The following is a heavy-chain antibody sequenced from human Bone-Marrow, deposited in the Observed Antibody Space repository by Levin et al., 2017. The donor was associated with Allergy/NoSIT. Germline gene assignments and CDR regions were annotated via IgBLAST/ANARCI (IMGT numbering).Heavy chain of an antibody. J-gene: IGHJ6*02. CDR1: GGSTVSYY. V-gene: IGHV4-59*01. Sequence: SETLSLTCTVSGGSTVSYYWSWIRQPPGKGLEWIGRVYYRGNTGYNPSLKGRVTISLDTSKNQFSLEVKSVTAADTGVYFCAREQSDFDFYFYGLDVWGQGTTVTVSS. CDR3: AREQSDFDFYFYGLDV. CDR2: VYYRGNT. D-gene: IGHD2-21*02.